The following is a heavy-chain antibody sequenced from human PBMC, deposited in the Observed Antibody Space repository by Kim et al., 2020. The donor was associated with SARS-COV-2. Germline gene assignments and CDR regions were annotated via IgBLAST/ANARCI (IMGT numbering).Heavy chain of an antibody. Sequence: ITSADPVRARYTNTRDNNKNSLYLQMNSLRSEDTAVYYCARGPNYSPFDYWGQGTLVTVSS. CDR3: ARGPNYSPFDY. D-gene: IGHD4-4*01. V-gene: IGHV3-48*03. J-gene: IGHJ4*02. CDR2: I.